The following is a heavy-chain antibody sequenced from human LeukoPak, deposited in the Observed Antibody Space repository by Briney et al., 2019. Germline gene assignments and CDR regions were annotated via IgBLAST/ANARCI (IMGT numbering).Heavy chain of an antibody. V-gene: IGHV3-66*01. D-gene: IGHD6-6*01. CDR1: GVTVGNNY. Sequence: PGGSLRLSCPASGVTVGNNYMNWVRQAPGKGLEWVSLIYSGGSTHYADSVKGRFTISRDNSKNTLYLQMNSLRVDDTAVYYCARDPPAVAANTYGWGQGTLVTVSS. CDR2: IYSGGST. CDR3: ARDPPAVAANTYG. J-gene: IGHJ4*02.